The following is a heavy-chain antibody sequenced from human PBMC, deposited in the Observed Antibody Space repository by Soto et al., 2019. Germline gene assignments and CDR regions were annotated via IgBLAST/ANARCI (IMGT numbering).Heavy chain of an antibody. Sequence: SVKVSCKSSVGTFSSHSINWVRQAPGQGLEWMGWIIPIFGPSNFAKNFQGRVTITADESPTTAYMELSSLTSEDTAVYYCATGSFTSTGGRIGYHYNAMDVWGQGTTVTV. CDR1: VGTFSSHS. V-gene: IGHV1-69*13. D-gene: IGHD1-1*01. CDR2: IIPIFGPS. J-gene: IGHJ6*02. CDR3: ATGSFTSTGGRIGYHYNAMDV.